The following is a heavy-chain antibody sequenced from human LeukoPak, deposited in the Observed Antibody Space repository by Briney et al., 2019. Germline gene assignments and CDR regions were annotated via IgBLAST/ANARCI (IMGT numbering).Heavy chain of an antibody. V-gene: IGHV1-46*03. CDR3: ARPPRPFYYYYMAI. CDR1: GYTFSRYY. CDR2: IDHSATTT. Sequence: ASVKVSCKTSGYTFSRYYMNWVRQAPGQGLEWMGLIDHSATTTSYAQNFQGGLTMTRDTSTNTDYMDLTGLTSGHTAVYYCARPPRPFYYYYMAIWGTGTTVTVSS. J-gene: IGHJ6*03.